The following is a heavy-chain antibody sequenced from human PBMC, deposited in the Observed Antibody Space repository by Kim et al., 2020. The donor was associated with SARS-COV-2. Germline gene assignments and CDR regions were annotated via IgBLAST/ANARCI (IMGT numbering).Heavy chain of an antibody. Sequence: ADSVKGRFTISRDNAKNSLYLQMNSLRAEDTSLYYCAKDLAAMVPSTFDYWGQGTLVTVSS. V-gene: IGHV3-9*01. CDR3: AKDLAAMVPSTFDY. D-gene: IGHD5-18*01. J-gene: IGHJ4*02.